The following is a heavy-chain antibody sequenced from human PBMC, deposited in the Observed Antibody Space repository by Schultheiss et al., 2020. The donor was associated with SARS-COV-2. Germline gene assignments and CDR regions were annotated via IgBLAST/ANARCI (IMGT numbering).Heavy chain of an antibody. V-gene: IGHV3-23*01. J-gene: IGHJ6*02. Sequence: GGSLRLSCAASGFTFSSYAMSWVRQAPGKGLVWVSTISGSGGSTYYADSVKGRFTISRDNAKNSLSLQMNSLRAEDTAVYYCARGGTSSNYYDSSGYYYPRLDYYGMDVWGQGTTVTVSS. CDR2: ISGSGGST. D-gene: IGHD3-22*01. CDR1: GFTFSSYA. CDR3: ARGGTSSNYYDSSGYYYPRLDYYGMDV.